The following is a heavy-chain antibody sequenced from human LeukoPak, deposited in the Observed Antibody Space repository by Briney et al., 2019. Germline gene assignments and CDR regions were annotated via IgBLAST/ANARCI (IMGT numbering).Heavy chain of an antibody. D-gene: IGHD3-3*01. Sequence: SENLSLTCTVSGGSISSGDYYWSWIRQPPGKGLEWIGYIYYSGSTYYNPSLKSRVTISVDTSKNQFSLKLSSVTAADTAVYYCARGHGSGLEWLLSWFDPWGQGTLVTVSS. CDR3: ARGHGSGLEWLLSWFDP. CDR2: IYYSGST. CDR1: GGSISSGDYY. V-gene: IGHV4-30-4*08. J-gene: IGHJ5*02.